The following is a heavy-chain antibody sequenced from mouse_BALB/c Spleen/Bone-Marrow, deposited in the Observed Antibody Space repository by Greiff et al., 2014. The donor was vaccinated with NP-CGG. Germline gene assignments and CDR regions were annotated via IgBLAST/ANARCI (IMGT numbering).Heavy chain of an antibody. J-gene: IGHJ3*01. D-gene: IGHD2-14*01. V-gene: IGHV1S81*02. CDR1: GYTFTSYW. Sequence: QVQLKHSGAELVKPGASVKLSCKASGYTFTSYWMHWVKQRPGQGLEWIGEINPSNGRTNYNEKFKSKATLTVDKSSSTAYMQLSSLTSEDSAVYYCARSYYRYDVIVYWGQGTLVTVSA. CDR3: ARSYYRYDVIVY. CDR2: INPSNGRT.